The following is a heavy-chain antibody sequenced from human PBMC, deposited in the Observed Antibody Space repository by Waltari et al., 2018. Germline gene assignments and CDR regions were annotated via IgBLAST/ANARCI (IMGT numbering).Heavy chain of an antibody. D-gene: IGHD6-19*01. Sequence: QVQLVQSGAEVKKPGSSVKVPCKASGGTFSSYTISWVRQAPGQGLEWMGRIIPIRGITNYAQKCQCRVTITADKSTSTAYMELSSLRAEGTAVDYCARVIAVAGYYYGMDVWRQGTTVTVSS. CDR3: ARVIAVAGYYYGMDV. J-gene: IGHJ6*02. CDR1: GGTFSSYT. V-gene: IGHV1-69*02. CDR2: IIPIRGIT.